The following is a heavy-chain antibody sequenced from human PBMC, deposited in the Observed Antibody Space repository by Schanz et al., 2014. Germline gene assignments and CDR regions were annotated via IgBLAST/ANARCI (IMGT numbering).Heavy chain of an antibody. J-gene: IGHJ4*02. CDR2: ISASGGST. V-gene: IGHV3-23*04. D-gene: IGHD3-10*01. CDR1: GFNFRSYP. CDR3: AKDPYGSGNHYTY. Sequence: EVQVVESGGGLVKPGGSLRLSCAASGFNFRSYPMSWVRQAPGKGLEWVSAISASGGSTYYADSVKGRFTISRDNSKNTLYVQLNSLRAEDTAVYYCAKDPYGSGNHYTYWGRGALVSVSS.